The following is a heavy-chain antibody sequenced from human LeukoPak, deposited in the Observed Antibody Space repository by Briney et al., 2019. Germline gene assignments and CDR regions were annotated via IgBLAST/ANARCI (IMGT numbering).Heavy chain of an antibody. CDR2: FYYSGST. Sequence: SETLSLTCTVSGGSISSSSYYWGWIRQPPGKGLEWIGSFYYSGSTYYNPSLKSRVTISVDTSKNQFSLKLSSVTAADTAVYYCARHPTRWFDPWGQGTLVTVSS. CDR3: ARHPTRWFDP. V-gene: IGHV4-39*01. CDR1: GGSISSSSYY. D-gene: IGHD1-26*01. J-gene: IGHJ5*02.